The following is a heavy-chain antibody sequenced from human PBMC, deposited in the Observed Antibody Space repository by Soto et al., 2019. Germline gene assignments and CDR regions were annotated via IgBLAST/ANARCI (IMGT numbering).Heavy chain of an antibody. CDR1: GFSLSTSGVG. Sequence: SGPTLVNPAQTLTLTCTFSGFSLSTSGVGVGWIRQPPGKALEWLALIYWHDDKRYSPALKSRPTITKDTSKNQVVLTVTNVDPVDTATYYCANTIWSDESFDFWGHGTLVTVSS. CDR3: ANTIWSDESFDF. CDR2: IYWHDDK. V-gene: IGHV2-5*01. J-gene: IGHJ4*01. D-gene: IGHD3-3*01.